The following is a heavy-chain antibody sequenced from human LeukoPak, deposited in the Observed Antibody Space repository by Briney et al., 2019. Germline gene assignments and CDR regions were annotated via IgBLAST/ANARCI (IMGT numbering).Heavy chain of an antibody. J-gene: IGHJ4*02. CDR2: INWNGGST. CDR1: GLTFSNYG. CDR3: ARARLPVIAAAGGFDY. D-gene: IGHD6-13*01. V-gene: IGHV3-20*04. Sequence: GGSLRLSCAASGLTFSNYGMSWVRQAPGKGLEWVSGINWNGGSTGYADSVKGRFTISRDNAKNSLYLQMNSLRAEDTALYYCARARLPVIAAAGGFDYWGQGTLVTVSS.